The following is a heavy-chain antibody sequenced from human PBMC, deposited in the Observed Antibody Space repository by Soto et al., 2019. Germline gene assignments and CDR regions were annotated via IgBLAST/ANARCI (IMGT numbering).Heavy chain of an antibody. V-gene: IGHV4-39*01. CDR3: ASPPNCGGVRVFDN. CDR2: LYYGGST. Sequence: QLQLQESGPGLVKPSETLSLTCTVSGGSISSSSYYWGWIRQTPGTGLEWIGSLYYGGSTYYNPYLKSRTTTTVDTSKSQSALKLNSVTAADTAVYYCASPPNCGGVRVFDNWVQGTMVIVSA. J-gene: IGHJ3*02. CDR1: GGSISSSSYY. D-gene: IGHD7-27*01.